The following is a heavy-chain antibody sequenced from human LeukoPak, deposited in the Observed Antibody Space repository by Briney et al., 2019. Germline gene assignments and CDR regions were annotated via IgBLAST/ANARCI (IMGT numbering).Heavy chain of an antibody. CDR2: INHSGST. Sequence: SETLSLTCAVYGGSFSGYYWSWIRQPPGKGLEWIGEINHSGSTNYNPSLKSRVTISVDTSKNPFSLKLSSVTAADTAVYYCARGGTFVTMVRGVTRTFDYWGQGTLVTVSS. CDR3: ARGGTFVTMVRGVTRTFDY. V-gene: IGHV4-34*01. J-gene: IGHJ4*02. CDR1: GGSFSGYY. D-gene: IGHD3-10*01.